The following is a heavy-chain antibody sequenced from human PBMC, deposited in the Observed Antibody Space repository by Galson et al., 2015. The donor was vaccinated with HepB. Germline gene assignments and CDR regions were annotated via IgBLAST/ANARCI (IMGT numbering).Heavy chain of an antibody. V-gene: IGHV3-21*01. CDR2: VSRGSNYI. J-gene: IGHJ4*02. D-gene: IGHD1-26*01. CDR1: GLTLSRVT. CDR3: ARQVGFTSGSYDY. Sequence: SLRLSCAASGLTLSRVTMKWVRHVPGKGLVWVSSVSRGSNYIYYADSGKGRFTSSRDNAKNSLFLQVSSLRVEDTAVYYCARQVGFTSGSYDYWGQGTLVTVSS.